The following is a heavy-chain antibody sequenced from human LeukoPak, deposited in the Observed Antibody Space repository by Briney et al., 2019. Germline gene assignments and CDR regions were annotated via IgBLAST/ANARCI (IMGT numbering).Heavy chain of an antibody. CDR3: AKDITKVIVVIDALDY. CDR2: ISYDGSNE. V-gene: IGHV3-30*18. D-gene: IGHD3-22*01. Sequence: GGSLRLSCAASGFTFSNYGMHWVRQAPGKGLEWVAVISYDGSNEYYADSAKGRFTISRDNSKNTLYLQMNSLRAEVTAVYYCAKDITKVIVVIDALDYWGQGTLVTVSS. CDR1: GFTFSNYG. J-gene: IGHJ4*02.